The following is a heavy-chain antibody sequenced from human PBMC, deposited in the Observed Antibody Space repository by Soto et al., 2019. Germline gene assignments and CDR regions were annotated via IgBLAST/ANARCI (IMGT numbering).Heavy chain of an antibody. CDR1: GFTFSSYW. V-gene: IGHV3-7*01. J-gene: IGHJ3*02. CDR3: ARVADYDDAFDI. D-gene: IGHD4-17*01. CDR2: IKQDGSEK. Sequence: EVQLVESGGGLVQPGGSLRLSCAASGFTFSSYWMSWVRQAPGKGLEWVGNIKQDGSEKHYVDSVKGRFTISRDNAKNSLYLQMNSLRAEDTAVYYCARVADYDDAFDIWGQGTMVTVAS.